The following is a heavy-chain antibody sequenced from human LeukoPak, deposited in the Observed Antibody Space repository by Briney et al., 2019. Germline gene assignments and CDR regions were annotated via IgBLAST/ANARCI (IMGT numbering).Heavy chain of an antibody. CDR3: ARGGISVAGTADY. D-gene: IGHD6-19*01. CDR2: ISRNGDST. CDR1: GFIFSSYA. V-gene: IGHV3-64*01. Sequence: PGGSLRLSCSASGFIFSSYAIHWVRQAPGKGLEYVSTISRNGDSTYYSNSVKGRFTISRDNSKNTLYLQMGSLRVEDMAVYYCARGGISVAGTADYWGQGTLVTVSS. J-gene: IGHJ4*02.